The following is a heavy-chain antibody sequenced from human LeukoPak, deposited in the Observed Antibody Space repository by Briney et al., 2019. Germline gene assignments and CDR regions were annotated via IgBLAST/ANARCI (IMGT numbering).Heavy chain of an antibody. CDR1: GFTISSNY. Sequence: GGSLRLSCAASGFTISSNYMTWVRQAPGRGLQWVSVIYSDGSTLYADSVKGRFTISRDSSKNTLYLQMNSLRAEDTAVYYCARDHRIGGSWGQGTLVTVSS. CDR2: IYSDGST. V-gene: IGHV3-53*01. CDR3: ARDHRIGGS. D-gene: IGHD3-16*01. J-gene: IGHJ4*02.